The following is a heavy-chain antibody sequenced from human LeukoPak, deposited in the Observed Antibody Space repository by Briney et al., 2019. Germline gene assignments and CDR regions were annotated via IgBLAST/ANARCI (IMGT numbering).Heavy chain of an antibody. CDR3: ARHTHDYGDYLDY. CDR2: IYYSGST. Sequence: PSETLSLTCTVSGGSISSSSYYWGWIRQPPGKGLEWIGSIYYSGSTYYNPSLKSRVTISVDTSKNQFSLKLSSVTAADTAVYYCARHTHDYGDYLDYWGQGTLVTVSS. CDR1: GGSISSSSYY. V-gene: IGHV4-39*01. J-gene: IGHJ4*02. D-gene: IGHD4-17*01.